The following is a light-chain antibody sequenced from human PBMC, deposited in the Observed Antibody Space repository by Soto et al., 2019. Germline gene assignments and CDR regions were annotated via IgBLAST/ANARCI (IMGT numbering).Light chain of an antibody. J-gene: IGLJ1*01. Sequence: QAVVTQPASVSGSPGQSITISCTGTSSDVGGYNYVSWYQQHPGKAPKLIIYEVSNRPSGVSNRFSGSKSGNTASLTISGLQAEDEAEYYCSSYRSSTSLYVFGTGTKVTVL. V-gene: IGLV2-14*01. CDR3: SSYRSSTSLYV. CDR2: EVS. CDR1: SSDVGGYNY.